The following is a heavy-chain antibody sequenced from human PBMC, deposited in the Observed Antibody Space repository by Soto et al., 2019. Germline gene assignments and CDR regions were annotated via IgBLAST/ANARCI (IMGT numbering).Heavy chain of an antibody. CDR1: GFTFSSYG. V-gene: IGHV3-30*18. J-gene: IGHJ3*02. D-gene: IGHD5-12*01. Sequence: GGSLRLSCAASGFTFSSYGMHWVRQAPGKGLEWVAVISYDGSNKYYADSVKGRFTISRDNSKNTLYLQMNSLRAEDTAVYYCAKDKFYIVATIYNAFDIWGQGTMVTVS. CDR2: ISYDGSNK. CDR3: AKDKFYIVATIYNAFDI.